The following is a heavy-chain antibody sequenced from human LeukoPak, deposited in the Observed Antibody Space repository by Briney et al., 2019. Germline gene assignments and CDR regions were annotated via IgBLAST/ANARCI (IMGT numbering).Heavy chain of an antibody. J-gene: IGHJ4*02. V-gene: IGHV3-64*01. CDR3: AGDAPYCSSTSCYSDY. D-gene: IGHD2-2*01. CDR2: ISSNGGST. CDR1: GFTFSSYA. Sequence: GGSLRLSCAASGFTFSSYAMHWVRQAPGKGLEYVSAISSNGGSTYYANSVKGRFTISRDNSKNTLYLQMGSLRAEDMAVYYCAGDAPYCSSTSCYSDYWGQGTLVTVSS.